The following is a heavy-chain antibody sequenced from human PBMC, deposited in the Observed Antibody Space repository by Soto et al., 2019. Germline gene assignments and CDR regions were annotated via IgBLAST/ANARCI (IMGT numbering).Heavy chain of an antibody. V-gene: IGHV1-24*01. Sequence: ASVKVSCKVSGYTLTELSMHWVRQAPGGGLEWMGGFDPEDGETIYAQRFQGRVTMTEDTSADTAYMELSSLRSEVTAFYYCATGPMYYFDSSGPPSHVDYWGQGTLVTVSS. CDR2: FDPEDGET. D-gene: IGHD3-22*01. CDR3: ATGPMYYFDSSGPPSHVDY. J-gene: IGHJ4*02. CDR1: GYTLTELS.